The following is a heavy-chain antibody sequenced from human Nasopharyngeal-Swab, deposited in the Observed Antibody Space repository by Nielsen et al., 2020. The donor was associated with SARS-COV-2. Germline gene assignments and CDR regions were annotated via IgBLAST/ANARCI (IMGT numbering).Heavy chain of an antibody. J-gene: IGHJ4*02. CDR1: GFTFSSYA. D-gene: IGHD1-26*01. V-gene: IGHV3-23*01. CDR3: AKSGSGSHYSSSDY. Sequence: GGSLRLSCAASGFTFSSYAMTRVRQAPGKGLEWVSGISGSGDSTYCADSVKGRFTISRDNSKNTLYLQMNSLRVEDTAVYYCAKSGSGSHYSSSDYWGQGTLLIVSS. CDR2: ISGSGDST.